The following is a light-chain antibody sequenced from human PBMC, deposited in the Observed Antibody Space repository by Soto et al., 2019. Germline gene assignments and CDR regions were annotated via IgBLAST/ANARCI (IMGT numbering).Light chain of an antibody. V-gene: IGLV2-14*03. Sequence: QSALTQPASVSGSPGQSITISCAGTSSDVGNYNSVSWYQHHPGKAPKLMIYDVSNRPSGVSNRFSGSKSGNTASLTISGLQAEDESDYYCSSYTSSTTYGFGSGTKVTVL. J-gene: IGLJ1*01. CDR3: SSYTSSTTYG. CDR2: DVS. CDR1: SSDVGNYNS.